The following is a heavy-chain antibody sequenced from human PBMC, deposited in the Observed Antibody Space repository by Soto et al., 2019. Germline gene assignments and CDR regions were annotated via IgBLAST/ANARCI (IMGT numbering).Heavy chain of an antibody. D-gene: IGHD2-8*01. CDR3: ARWGRVLGVSYYYYYYMDV. CDR2: MNPNSGNT. CDR1: GYTFTSYD. J-gene: IGHJ6*03. V-gene: IGHV1-8*01. Sequence: ASVKVSCKASGYTFTSYDINWVRQATGQGLEWMGWMNPNSGNTGYAQKFQGRVTMTRNTSISTAYMELSSLRSEDTAVYYCARWGRVLGVSYYYYYYMDVWGKGTTVTVSS.